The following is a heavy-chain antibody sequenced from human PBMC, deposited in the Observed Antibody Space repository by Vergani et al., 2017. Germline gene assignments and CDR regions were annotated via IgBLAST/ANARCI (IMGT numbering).Heavy chain of an antibody. Sequence: QVQLQESGPGVVKPSQTLYLTCAVSGGSISSGDHCWTWIRQRPGKGLEWIGYIFYSGTTYENPSLRSRLTISVDTSQNQFSLKLRSVTAADTAVYYCARVDTQVPATSHFYYMDVWGKGTTVVVSS. J-gene: IGHJ6*03. CDR2: IFYSGTT. CDR3: ARVDTQVPATSHFYYMDV. CDR1: GGSISSGDHC. D-gene: IGHD6-25*01. V-gene: IGHV4-31*11.